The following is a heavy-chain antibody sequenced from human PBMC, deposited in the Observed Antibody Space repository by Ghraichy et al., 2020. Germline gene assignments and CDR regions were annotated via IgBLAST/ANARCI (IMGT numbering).Heavy chain of an antibody. CDR1: GFTFSSYS. V-gene: IGHV3-21*01. Sequence: GGSLRLSCAASGFTFSSYSMEWVRQAPGKGLEWVSSISSSSSYIYYADSVKGRFTISRDNAKNSLYLQMNSLRAEDTAVYYCARAEGDYHPFDYWGQGTRVTVSS. D-gene: IGHD4-17*01. CDR3: ARAEGDYHPFDY. J-gene: IGHJ4*02. CDR2: ISSSSSYI.